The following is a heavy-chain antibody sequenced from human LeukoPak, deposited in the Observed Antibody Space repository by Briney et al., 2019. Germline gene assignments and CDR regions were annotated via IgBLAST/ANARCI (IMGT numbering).Heavy chain of an antibody. CDR1: GGSISGYY. CDR2: IYYSGST. V-gene: IGHV4-59*01. J-gene: IGHJ4*02. Sequence: SETLSLTCTVSGGSISGYYWSWIRQPPGKGLEWIGYIYYSGSTNYNPSLKSRVTISLDTSKNQFSLKLSSVTAADTAVYYCARDSPPTWGQGILVTVSS. CDR3: ARDSPPT.